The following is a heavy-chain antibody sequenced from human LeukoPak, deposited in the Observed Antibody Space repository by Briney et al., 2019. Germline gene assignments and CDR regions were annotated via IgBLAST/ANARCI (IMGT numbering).Heavy chain of an antibody. CDR1: GGSISSGGSY. CDR3: ARGLGDLVDY. D-gene: IGHD3-10*01. Sequence: PSETLSLTCTVSGGSISSGGSYWNWIRHPPGKALEWIGYIYHSGSTFYNPSLKSRATLSVDMSKNQFSLKLSSVTAADTAVYYCARGLGDLVDYWGQGTLVTVSS. J-gene: IGHJ4*02. CDR2: IYHSGST. V-gene: IGHV4-30-2*01.